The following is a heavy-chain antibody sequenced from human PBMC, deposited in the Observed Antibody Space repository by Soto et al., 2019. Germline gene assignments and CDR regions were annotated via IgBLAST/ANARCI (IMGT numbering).Heavy chain of an antibody. D-gene: IGHD3-3*01. J-gene: IGHJ4*02. Sequence: GWSLRLSCAASGFTFFSYGMHWVRQAPGKGLEWVAVISYDGSNKYYGDSVKGRFNISRDNSKNTLYLQMNSLRADDTAVYYCAKDRAGDIYVAARSGLDYWGQGTVVTVSS. CDR3: AKDRAGDIYVAARSGLDY. CDR2: ISYDGSNK. CDR1: GFTFFSYG. V-gene: IGHV3-30*18.